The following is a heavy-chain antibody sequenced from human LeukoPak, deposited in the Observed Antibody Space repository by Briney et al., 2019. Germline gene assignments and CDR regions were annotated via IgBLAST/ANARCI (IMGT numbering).Heavy chain of an antibody. J-gene: IGHJ4*02. CDR2: ICKSGGST. D-gene: IGHD3-22*01. CDR1: GFTFSNFT. Sequence: SGGSLRLSCAGSGFTFSNFTMSWVRQAPGRGLEWVSAICKSGGSTFYADSVRGRFTISRDNSMNTLFLQMNSLRAEDTAVYYCAKDLESAYDCAGHYSPFDSWAQGTLVTVSS. CDR3: AKDLESAYDCAGHYSPFDS. V-gene: IGHV3-23*01.